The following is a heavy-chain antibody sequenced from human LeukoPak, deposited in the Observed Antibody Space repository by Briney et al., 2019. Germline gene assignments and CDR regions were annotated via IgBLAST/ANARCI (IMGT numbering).Heavy chain of an antibody. J-gene: IGHJ4*02. CDR1: GFTFGDYA. V-gene: IGHV3-49*04. D-gene: IGHD1-26*01. Sequence: GGSLRLSCTASGFTFGDYAMSWVRQAPGKGLGWVAFISSKAYGGTTEYAASVKGRFTISRDDSKSTAYLQMNSLKTEDTAVYYCTRGRRATHDYWAQGTLAPVSS. CDR2: ISSKAYGGTT. CDR3: TRGRRATHDY.